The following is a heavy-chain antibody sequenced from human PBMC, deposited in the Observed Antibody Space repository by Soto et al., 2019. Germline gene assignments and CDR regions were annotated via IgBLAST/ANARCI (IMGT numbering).Heavy chain of an antibody. CDR1: GFTFDDYT. Sequence: GGSLRLSCAASGFTFDDYTMHWVRQAPGKGLEWVSLISWDGGSTFYADSVKATFTISIDNSKNSLYVQMISLRTEDTALYYCARYSGSGYNDAFDIWGQGTMVTVSS. CDR2: ISWDGGST. V-gene: IGHV3-43*01. D-gene: IGHD5-12*01. CDR3: ARYSGSGYNDAFDI. J-gene: IGHJ3*02.